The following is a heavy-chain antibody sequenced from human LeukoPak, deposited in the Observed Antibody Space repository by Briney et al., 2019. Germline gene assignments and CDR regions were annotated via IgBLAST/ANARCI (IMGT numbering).Heavy chain of an antibody. V-gene: IGHV3-7*01. D-gene: IGHD2-8*02. CDR1: GFTSSSYY. CDR2: IKQDGSEK. J-gene: IGHJ4*02. Sequence: PGGSLRLSCAASGFTSSSYYMTWVRQAPGKGLEWVANIKQDGSEKYYVDSVKGRFTISRDNAKNSLSLQMNSLRAEDTAVYYCARVYCTGYCYFDFWGQGTLVTVSS. CDR3: ARVYCTGYCYFDF.